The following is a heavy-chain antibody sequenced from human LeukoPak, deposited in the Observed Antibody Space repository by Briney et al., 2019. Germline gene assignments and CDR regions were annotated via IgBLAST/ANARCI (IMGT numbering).Heavy chain of an antibody. CDR1: GFTFSSYS. J-gene: IGHJ6*03. D-gene: IGHD6-13*01. V-gene: IGHV3-21*01. CDR2: ISSSSSYI. Sequence: KSGGSLRLSCAASGFTFSSYSMNWVRQAPGKGLEWVSSISSSSSYIYYADSVKGRFTISRDNAKNSLYLQMNSLRAEDTAVYYCAREGAAAGITVLDYYYYYYYMDVWGKGTTVTVSS. CDR3: AREGAAAGITVLDYYYYYYYMDV.